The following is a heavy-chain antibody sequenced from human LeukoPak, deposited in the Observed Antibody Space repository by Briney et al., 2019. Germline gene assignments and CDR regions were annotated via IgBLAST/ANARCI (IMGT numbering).Heavy chain of an antibody. J-gene: IGHJ4*02. D-gene: IGHD2-2*01. CDR1: GYIFTTYW. CDR2: IYPVDSDT. Sequence: PGEALKICCKCSGYIFTTYWSGGGRQMPGKGVGWGGIIYPVDSDTYYRPFLGGHATISTDRSISTAYLQRSSLKASDTAMYYCARSIGYWSGTSCFYFDYWGQGTLVTVSS. V-gene: IGHV5-51*01. CDR3: ARSIGYWSGTSCFYFDY.